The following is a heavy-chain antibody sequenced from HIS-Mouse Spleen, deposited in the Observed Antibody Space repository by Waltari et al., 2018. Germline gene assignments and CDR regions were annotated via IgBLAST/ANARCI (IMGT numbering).Heavy chain of an antibody. CDR2: KKKDGSEK. CDR1: GVTLSSNR. D-gene: IGHD6-13*01. Sequence: EVQLVESGGGLVQPGGSLRLACAAPGVTLSSNRISWVRQAPGKGREWVANKKKDGSEKYYVDSVKGRFTISRDNAKNSLDLQMNSLRAEDTAVYYCARDGSSSWYFDYWGQGTLVTVSS. CDR3: ARDGSSSWYFDY. J-gene: IGHJ4*02. V-gene: IGHV3-7*01.